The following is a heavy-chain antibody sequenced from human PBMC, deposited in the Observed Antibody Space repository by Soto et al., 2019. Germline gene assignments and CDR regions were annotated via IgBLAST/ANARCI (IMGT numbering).Heavy chain of an antibody. D-gene: IGHD3-10*01. CDR2: IYWDDDK. CDR3: AHRRNGSGSRLYWYFDL. Sequence: QITLKESGPTLVKPTQTLTLTCTFSGFSLSTSGVGVGWIRQPPGKALEWLALIYWDDDKRYSPSLKSRLTITKDTSKNQVVLTMTNMDPVDTATYYCAHRRNGSGSRLYWYFDLWGRGTLVTVSS. CDR1: GFSLSTSGVG. V-gene: IGHV2-5*02. J-gene: IGHJ2*01.